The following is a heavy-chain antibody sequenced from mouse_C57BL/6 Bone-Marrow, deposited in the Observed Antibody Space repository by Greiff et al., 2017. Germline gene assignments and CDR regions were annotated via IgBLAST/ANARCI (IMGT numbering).Heavy chain of an antibody. V-gene: IGHV1-52*01. D-gene: IGHD2-3*01. CDR1: GYTFTSYW. Sequence: QVQLQQPGAELVRPGSSVKLSCKASGYTFTSYWMHWVKQRPIQGLEWIGNIDPSDSETHYNQKFKDKATLTVDKSSSTAYMQLSSLTSEDSAIYYCARYGYYPFDVWGTGTTVTVSS. CDR3: ARYGYYPFDV. J-gene: IGHJ1*03. CDR2: IDPSDSET.